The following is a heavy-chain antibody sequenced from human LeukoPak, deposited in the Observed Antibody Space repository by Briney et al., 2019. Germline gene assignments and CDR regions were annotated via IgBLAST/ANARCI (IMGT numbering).Heavy chain of an antibody. CDR1: GGTFSSYA. Sequence: SVKVSCKASGGTFSSYAISWVRQAPGQGLEWMGGIIPIFGTANYAQKFQGRVTITADESTITAYMELSSLRSEDTAVYYCARVDPNSDAFDIWGQGTMVTVSS. CDR3: ARVDPNSDAFDI. CDR2: IIPIFGTA. D-gene: IGHD2-2*03. J-gene: IGHJ3*02. V-gene: IGHV1-69*13.